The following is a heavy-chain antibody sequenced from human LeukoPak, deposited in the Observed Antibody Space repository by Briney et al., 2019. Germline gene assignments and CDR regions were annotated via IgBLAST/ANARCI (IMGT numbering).Heavy chain of an antibody. CDR3: ARQAIAAPVGRVDY. D-gene: IGHD6-13*01. Sequence: SETLSLTCTVSGGSISSSSYYWGWIRQPPGKGLEWIGSIYYSGSTYYNPSHKSRVTISVDTSKNQFSLKLSSVTAADTAVYYCARQAIAAPVGRVDYWGQGTLVTVSS. J-gene: IGHJ4*02. CDR2: IYYSGST. V-gene: IGHV4-39*01. CDR1: GGSISSSSYY.